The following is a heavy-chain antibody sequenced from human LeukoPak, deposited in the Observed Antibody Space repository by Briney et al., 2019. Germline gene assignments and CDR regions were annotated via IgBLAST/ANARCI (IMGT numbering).Heavy chain of an antibody. V-gene: IGHV3-74*01. CDR1: GFTFSPYW. Sequence: GGSLRLSCAASGFTFSPYWMHWVRQAPGKGLVWVSRINGDGSSTDYADSVKGRFTISRDNAKNTLYLQMNSLTAEDTAVYYCARDRGYQMVDPWGQGTLVTVSS. J-gene: IGHJ5*02. D-gene: IGHD5-12*01. CDR2: INGDGSST. CDR3: ARDRGYQMVDP.